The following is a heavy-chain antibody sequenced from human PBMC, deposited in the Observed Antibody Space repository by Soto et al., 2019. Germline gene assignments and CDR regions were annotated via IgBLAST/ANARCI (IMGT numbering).Heavy chain of an antibody. CDR1: GVTFSSYE. CDR2: ISSSGSTI. CDR3: ARSPPRFRANWFDH. D-gene: IGHD2-21*01. Sequence: PXGSLRLSCSASGVTFSSYEMNWVRQAPGKGLEWVSYISSSGSTIYYADSVKGRFTISRDNAKNSLYLQMNSLRAEDTAVYYCARSPPRFRANWFDHWGQGTLVTVSS. J-gene: IGHJ5*02. V-gene: IGHV3-48*03.